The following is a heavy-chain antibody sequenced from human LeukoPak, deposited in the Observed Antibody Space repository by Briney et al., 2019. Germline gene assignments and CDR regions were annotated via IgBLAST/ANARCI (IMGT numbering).Heavy chain of an antibody. J-gene: IGHJ4*02. CDR2: ISGSGGST. CDR1: GFTFSSYA. CDR3: AKGGQWVPAAHFDY. Sequence: PGGSLRLSCAASGFTFSSYAMSWVRQAPGKGLEWVSGISGSGGSTYNADSVKGRFTISRDNSKNTLYLQMNSLRAEDTAVYYCAKGGQWVPAAHFDYWGQGTLVTVSS. D-gene: IGHD2-2*01. V-gene: IGHV3-23*01.